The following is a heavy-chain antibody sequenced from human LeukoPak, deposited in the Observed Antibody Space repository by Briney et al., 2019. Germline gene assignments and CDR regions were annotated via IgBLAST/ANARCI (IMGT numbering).Heavy chain of an antibody. Sequence: ASVKVSCKASGYTITGYYMHWVRQAPGQGLEWMGWINPNSGGTNYAQKFQGRVTMTRDTSISTAYMELSRLRSDDTAVYYCARDSSTSYYYYGMDVWGQGTTVTVSS. D-gene: IGHD2-2*01. J-gene: IGHJ6*02. V-gene: IGHV1-2*02. CDR3: ARDSSTSYYYYGMDV. CDR1: GYTITGYY. CDR2: INPNSGGT.